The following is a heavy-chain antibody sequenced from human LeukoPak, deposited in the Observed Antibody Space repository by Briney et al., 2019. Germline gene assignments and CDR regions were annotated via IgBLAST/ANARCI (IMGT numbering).Heavy chain of an antibody. Sequence: NPSETLSLTCAVYGGSFSGYYWSWIRQPPGKGLEWIGEINHSGSTSYNPSLKSRVTISVDTSKNQFSLKLSSVTAADTAIYYCARRTLRSPFDDWGQGTLVTVSS. D-gene: IGHD4-17*01. CDR1: GGSFSGYY. J-gene: IGHJ4*02. CDR2: INHSGST. CDR3: ARRTLRSPFDD. V-gene: IGHV4-34*01.